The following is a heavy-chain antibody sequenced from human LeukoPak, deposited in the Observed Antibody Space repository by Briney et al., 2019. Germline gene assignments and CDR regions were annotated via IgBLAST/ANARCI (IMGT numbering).Heavy chain of an antibody. Sequence: GESLKISCKGSGYSFTSYWIGWVRQMPGKGLEWMGIIYPGDSDTRYSPSFQGQVTISADKSISTAYLQWSSLKASDTAMYYCARTGAKYSYGLSWFDPWGQGTLVTVSS. CDR1: GYSFTSYW. CDR2: IYPGDSDT. CDR3: ARTGAKYSYGLSWFDP. V-gene: IGHV5-51*01. J-gene: IGHJ5*02. D-gene: IGHD5-18*01.